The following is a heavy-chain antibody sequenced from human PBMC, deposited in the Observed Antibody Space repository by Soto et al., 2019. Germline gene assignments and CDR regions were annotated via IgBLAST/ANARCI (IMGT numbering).Heavy chain of an antibody. Sequence: GVLRLSCAASGFTFSSYAMSWVRQAPGKGLEWVSAISGSGGSTYYADSVKGRFTISRDNSKNTLYLQMNSLRAEDTAVYYCARIIRRTNWFDPWGQGTLVTVSS. CDR3: ARIIRRTNWFDP. CDR2: ISGSGGST. V-gene: IGHV3-23*01. CDR1: GFTFSSYA. D-gene: IGHD4-17*01. J-gene: IGHJ5*02.